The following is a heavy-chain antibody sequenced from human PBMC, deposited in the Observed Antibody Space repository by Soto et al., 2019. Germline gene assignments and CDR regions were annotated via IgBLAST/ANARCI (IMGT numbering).Heavy chain of an antibody. CDR3: AREELLLWFGEPPSGGAFDI. D-gene: IGHD3-10*01. CDR1: GYTFTSYY. J-gene: IGHJ3*02. V-gene: IGHV1-46*03. Sequence: ASVKVSCKASGYTFTSYYMNWVRQAPGQGLEWMGIINPSGGSTSYAQKFQGRVTMTRDTSTSTVYMELSSLRSEDTAVYYCAREELLLWFGEPPSGGAFDIWGQGTMVTVSS. CDR2: INPSGGST.